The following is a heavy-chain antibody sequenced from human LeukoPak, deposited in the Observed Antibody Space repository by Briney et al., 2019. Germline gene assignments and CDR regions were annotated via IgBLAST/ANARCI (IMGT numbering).Heavy chain of an antibody. CDR3: ARDWAAAAGNWFDP. J-gene: IGHJ5*02. D-gene: IGHD6-13*01. CDR2: IIPIFGTA. CDR1: GGTFSSYA. Sequence: SVKVSCKASGGTFSSYAISWVRQAPGQGLEWMGRIIPIFGTANYAQKFQGRVTITTDESTSTAYMELSSLRSEDTAVYYCARDWAAAAGNWFDPWGQGTLVTVSS. V-gene: IGHV1-69*05.